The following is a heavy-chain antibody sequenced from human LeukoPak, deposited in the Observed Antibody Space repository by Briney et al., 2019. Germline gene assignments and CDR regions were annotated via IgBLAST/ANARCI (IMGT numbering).Heavy chain of an antibody. CDR3: ARGGSTYSSGWYGG. CDR1: GFTFSSYA. V-gene: IGHV3-30-3*01. J-gene: IGHJ4*02. Sequence: GGSLRLSCAASGFTFSSYAMHWVRQAPGKGLERVAVISYDGNNKYYSDSVKGRFTISRDNSKNTLYLQMNSLRAEDTAVYYCARGGSTYSSGWYGGWGQGTLVTVSS. CDR2: ISYDGNNK. D-gene: IGHD6-19*01.